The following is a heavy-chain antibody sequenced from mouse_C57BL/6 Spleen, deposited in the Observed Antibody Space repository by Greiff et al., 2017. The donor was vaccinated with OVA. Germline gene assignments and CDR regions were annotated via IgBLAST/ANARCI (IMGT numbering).Heavy chain of an antibody. CDR2: IYPRSGNT. J-gene: IGHJ4*01. V-gene: IGHV1-81*01. CDR3: ARSSSGYGNAMDY. D-gene: IGHD3-2*02. Sequence: VMLVESGAELARPGASVKLSCKASGYTFTSYGISWVKQRTGQGLEWIGEIYPRSGNTYYNEKFKGKATLTADKSSSTAYMELRSLTSEDSAVYFCARSSSGYGNAMDYWGQGTSVTVSS. CDR1: GYTFTSYG.